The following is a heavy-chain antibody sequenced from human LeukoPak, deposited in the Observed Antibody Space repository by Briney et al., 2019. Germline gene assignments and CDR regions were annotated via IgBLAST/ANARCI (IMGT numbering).Heavy chain of an antibody. CDR2: IYYSGST. J-gene: IGHJ3*02. D-gene: IGHD6-25*01. V-gene: IGHV4-59*01. Sequence: SETLSLTCTVSGGSISSYYWSWIRQPPGKGLEWIGYIYYSGSTNYNPSLKSRLTISVDTSKNQFSLKLSSVTAADTAVYYCARGRTKSGAFDIWGQGTMVTVSS. CDR3: ARGRTKSGAFDI. CDR1: GGSISSYY.